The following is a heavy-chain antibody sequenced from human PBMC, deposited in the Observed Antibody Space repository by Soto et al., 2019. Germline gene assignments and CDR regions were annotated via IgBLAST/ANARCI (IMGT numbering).Heavy chain of an antibody. V-gene: IGHV2-26*01. J-gene: IGHJ6*03. CDR2: ILSNDGK. CDR3: ARIHLTASYFFYMDV. CDR1: GFSLSNPRMG. Sequence: QVTLKEAGPVLVKPTETLTLTCTVSGFSLSNPRMGVAWIRQPPGKALEWLAHILSNDGKSYNTSLNSRLTISKDPSKCQVALTVTNMDPVDTVSYYWARIHLTASYFFYMDVGGKGITVTVSS. D-gene: IGHD2-21*02.